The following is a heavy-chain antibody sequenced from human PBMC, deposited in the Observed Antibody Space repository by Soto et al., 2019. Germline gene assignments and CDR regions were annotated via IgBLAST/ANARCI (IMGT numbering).Heavy chain of an antibody. CDR2: IFSNDEK. CDR1: GFSLSNARMG. D-gene: IGHD3-10*01. V-gene: IGHV2-26*01. J-gene: IGHJ5*02. CDR3: ALIELGYYGSDRYNCFDP. Sequence: SGPTXVNPTENLTLTCTFSGFSLSNARMGVSWIRQPPGKALEWLAHIFSNDEKSYSTSLKSMLTISKDTSKSQVVLTMTNMDPVDTATYYCALIELGYYGSDRYNCFDPWGQGTLVTVSS.